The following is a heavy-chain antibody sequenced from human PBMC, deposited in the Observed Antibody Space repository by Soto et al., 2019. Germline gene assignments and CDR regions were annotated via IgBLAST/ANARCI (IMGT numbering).Heavy chain of an antibody. CDR3: ARDTVLRGQFDF. Sequence: QVLLQESGPGQVKPSETLSLTCTVSGGSIGSYHWSWVRQPPGKGLEWIGSVYYTGTTNYNPSLRSRIHISIDPTENPTALKLTYYTATDTAFWFCARDTVLRGQFDFCGQGTLVTVSS. CDR2: VYYTGTT. CDR1: GGSIGSYH. V-gene: IGHV4-59*01. D-gene: IGHD3-10*01. J-gene: IGHJ4*02.